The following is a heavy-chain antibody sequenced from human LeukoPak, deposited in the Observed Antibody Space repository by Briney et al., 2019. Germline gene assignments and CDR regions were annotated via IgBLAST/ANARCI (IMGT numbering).Heavy chain of an antibody. CDR2: INPNSGGT. J-gene: IGHJ6*02. CDR3: AREFSGSPGYYGMDV. V-gene: IGHV1-2*02. D-gene: IGHD2-15*01. CDR1: GYTFTGYY. Sequence: ASVKVSCKASGYTFTGYYMHWVRQAPGQGLEWMGWINPNSGGTNYAQKFQGRVTMTRDTSISTAYMELSRLRSDDTGVYYCAREFSGSPGYYGMDVWGQGTTVTVSS.